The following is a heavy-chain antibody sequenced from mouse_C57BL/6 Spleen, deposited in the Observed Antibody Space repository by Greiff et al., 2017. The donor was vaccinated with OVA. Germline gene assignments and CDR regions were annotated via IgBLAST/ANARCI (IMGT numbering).Heavy chain of an antibody. D-gene: IGHD2-1*01. CDR1: GFTFSDYY. V-gene: IGHV5-16*01. CDR3: AREGNGKRYFDV. J-gene: IGHJ1*03. Sequence: EVHLVESEGGLVQPGSSMKLSCTASGFTFSDYYMAWVRQVPEKGLEWVANINYDGSSTYYLDSLKSRFIISRDNAKNILYLQMSSLKSENTATYYCAREGNGKRYFDVWGTGTTVTVSS. CDR2: INYDGSST.